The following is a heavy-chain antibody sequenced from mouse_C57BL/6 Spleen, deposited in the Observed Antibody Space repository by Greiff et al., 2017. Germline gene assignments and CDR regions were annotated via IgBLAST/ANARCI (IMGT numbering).Heavy chain of an antibody. CDR2: IYPGSGNT. J-gene: IGHJ2*01. CDR1: GYTFTDYY. CDR3: ARGGLRYTYFDN. V-gene: IGHV1-76*01. D-gene: IGHD1-1*01. Sequence: QVQLQQSGAELVRPGASVKLSCKASGYTFTDYYINWVKQRPGQGLEWIARIYPGSGNTYYNEKFKGKATLTAEKSSSTAYMQLSSLTSEDSAVXFCARGGLRYTYFDNWGPGTTLTVSS.